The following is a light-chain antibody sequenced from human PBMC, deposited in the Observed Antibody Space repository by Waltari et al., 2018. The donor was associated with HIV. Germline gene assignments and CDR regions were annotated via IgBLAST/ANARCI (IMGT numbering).Light chain of an antibody. CDR2: EVS. CDR3: SSYTSSSTVV. J-gene: IGLJ2*01. Sequence: QSALTQPASVSGSPGQSITISCPGTSSDVGGYNYVSWYQQHPGKAPKLMIYEVSNRPSGVSNRFYGSKSGNTASLNISGLQAEDEADYYCSSYTSSSTVVFGGGTKLTVL. V-gene: IGLV2-14*01. CDR1: SSDVGGYNY.